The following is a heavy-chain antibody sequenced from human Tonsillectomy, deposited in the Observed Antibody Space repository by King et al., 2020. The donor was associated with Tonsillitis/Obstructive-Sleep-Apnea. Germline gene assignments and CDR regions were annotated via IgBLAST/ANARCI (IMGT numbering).Heavy chain of an antibody. Sequence: VQLVESGAEVKKPGASVKVSCKASGYTFTSYGISWVRQAPGQGLEWMGWISAYNGNTNYAQKLQGRVTMTTDTSTSTAYMELRSLRSDDTAVYYCARARDCSSTSCYIHVWFDPWGQGTLVTVSS. CDR1: GYTFTSYG. CDR3: ARARDCSSTSCYIHVWFDP. CDR2: ISAYNGNT. D-gene: IGHD2-2*02. V-gene: IGHV1-18*01. J-gene: IGHJ5*02.